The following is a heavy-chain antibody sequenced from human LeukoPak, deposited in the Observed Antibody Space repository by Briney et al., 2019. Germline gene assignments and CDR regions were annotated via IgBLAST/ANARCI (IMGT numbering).Heavy chain of an antibody. J-gene: IGHJ4*02. V-gene: IGHV4-34*01. D-gene: IGHD1-26*01. CDR3: ARVRRGSYYVYYFDY. Sequence: SETLSLTCAVYGGSFSGYYWSWIRQPPGKGLEWIGEINHSGSTNYNPSLKSRVTISVDTSKNQFSLKLSSVTAADTAVYYCARVRRGSYYVYYFDYWGQGTLVTVSS. CDR2: INHSGST. CDR1: GGSFSGYY.